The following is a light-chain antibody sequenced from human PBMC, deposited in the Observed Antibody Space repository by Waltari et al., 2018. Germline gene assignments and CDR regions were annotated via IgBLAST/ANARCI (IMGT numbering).Light chain of an antibody. J-gene: IGKJ1*01. CDR2: GAS. CDR1: QSIRSN. V-gene: IGKV3-15*01. CDR3: XQYDNWLGT. Sequence: EIVMTQSXATLSVFPGERATLSCRASQSIRSNLAWYQHKPGQAPRLLIYGASTRATGIPARFSGSGSGTEFTLTISSLQSEDFAVYFCXQYDNWLGTFGQGTKVEIK.